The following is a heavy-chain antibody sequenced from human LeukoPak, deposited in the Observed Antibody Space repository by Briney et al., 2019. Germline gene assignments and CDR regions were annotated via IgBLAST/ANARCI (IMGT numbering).Heavy chain of an antibody. CDR2: INHSGST. CDR3: ARRGLLPLDY. CDR1: GGSFSGYY. D-gene: IGHD2-15*01. V-gene: IGHV4-34*01. Sequence: SETLSLTCAVYGGSFSGYYWSRIRQPPGKGLEWIGEINHSGSTNYNPSLKSRVTISVDASKNQFSLKLRSVTAADRAVYYCARRGLLPLDYWGQGTLVTVSS. J-gene: IGHJ4*02.